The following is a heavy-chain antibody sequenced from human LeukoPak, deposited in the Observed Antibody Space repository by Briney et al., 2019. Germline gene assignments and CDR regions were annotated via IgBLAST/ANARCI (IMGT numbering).Heavy chain of an antibody. CDR3: AKEGVLRYFDWLLYWDYFDH. CDR2: ISGSGGST. Sequence: PGGSLRLSCAASGFTFSSYAMSWVRQAPGKGLEWVSAISGSGGSTYYADSVKGRFTISRDNSKNTLYLQMNSLRAEDTAVYYCAKEGVLRYFDWLLYWDYFDHWGQGTLVTVSS. D-gene: IGHD3-9*01. V-gene: IGHV3-23*01. CDR1: GFTFSSYA. J-gene: IGHJ4*02.